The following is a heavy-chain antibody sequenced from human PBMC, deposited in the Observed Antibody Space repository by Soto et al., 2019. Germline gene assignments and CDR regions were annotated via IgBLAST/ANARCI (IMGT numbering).Heavy chain of an antibody. V-gene: IGHV1-69*02. CDR1: GGTFSSYT. CDR2: IIPILGIA. J-gene: IGHJ6*03. CDR3: ASHNDFWSGPNTNYYYYYYMDV. D-gene: IGHD3-3*01. Sequence: SVKVSCKASGGTFSSYTISWVRQAPGQGLEWMGRIIPILGIANYAQKFQGRVTITADKSTSTAYMELSSLRSEDTAVYYCASHNDFWSGPNTNYYYYYYMDVWGKGTTVTVSS.